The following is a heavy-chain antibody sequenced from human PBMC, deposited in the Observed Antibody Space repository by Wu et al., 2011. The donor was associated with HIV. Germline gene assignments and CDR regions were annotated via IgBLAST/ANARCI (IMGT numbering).Heavy chain of an antibody. CDR2: IIPSFVTA. CDR3: ARDLTAVERNYVLGYMDV. Sequence: QVQLVQSGAEVKKPGSSVKVSCRASGGNFNRQAISWVRQAPGQGLEWMGGIIPSFVTANSAQRFQGRLAISAGTSTNTVYMELSSLKFEDTAVYYCARDLTAVERNYVLGYMDVWGKGTTVTVS. D-gene: IGHD1-7*01. CDR1: GGNFNRQA. J-gene: IGHJ6*03. V-gene: IGHV1-69*14.